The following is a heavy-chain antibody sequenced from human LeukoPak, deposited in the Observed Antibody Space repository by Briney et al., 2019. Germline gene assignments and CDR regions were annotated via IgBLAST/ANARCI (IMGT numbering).Heavy chain of an antibody. CDR3: ARAQTRAFDI. V-gene: IGHV3-53*01. CDR1: GFTVSSTH. Sequence: QSGGSLRLSCAASGFTVSSTHMTWARQAPGKGREWVSVIFSGGSTYYTDSVKGRFTISRDNSKNTLYLQMNSLRAEDTAIYYCARAQTRAFDIWGQGTMVTVSS. CDR2: IFSGGST. J-gene: IGHJ3*02.